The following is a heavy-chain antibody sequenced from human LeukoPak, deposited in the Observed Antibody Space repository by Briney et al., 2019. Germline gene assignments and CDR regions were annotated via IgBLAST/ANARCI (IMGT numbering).Heavy chain of an antibody. CDR1: GDSISRSSSY. Sequence: SETLSLTCTVSGDSISRSSSYWVWIRQPPGKGLEWIGSFQFGGATYYSPSLKSRVTKSVDTSKNQFSLQLNSVTAADTAVYYCASYVSYCSAGSRYSYFDPWGQGTLATVSS. CDR2: FQFGGAT. J-gene: IGHJ5*02. CDR3: ASYVSYCSAGSRYSYFDP. D-gene: IGHD2-15*01. V-gene: IGHV4-39*01.